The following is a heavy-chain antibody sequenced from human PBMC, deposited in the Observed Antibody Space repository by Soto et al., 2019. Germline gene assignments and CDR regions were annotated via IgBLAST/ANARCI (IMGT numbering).Heavy chain of an antibody. CDR1: GFTFSSYS. D-gene: IGHD6-13*01. Sequence: VQLVESGGGLVKPGGSLRLSCAASGFTFSSYSMNWVRQAPGKGLEWVSSISSSSSYIYYADSVKGRFTISRDNAKNSLYLQMNSLRAEDTAVYYCARGARRGSSWYEYDAFDIWGQGTMVTVSS. V-gene: IGHV3-21*01. CDR3: ARGARRGSSWYEYDAFDI. CDR2: ISSSSSYI. J-gene: IGHJ3*02.